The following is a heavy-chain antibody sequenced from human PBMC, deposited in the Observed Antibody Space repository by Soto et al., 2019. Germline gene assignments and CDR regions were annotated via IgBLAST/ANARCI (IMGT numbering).Heavy chain of an antibody. V-gene: IGHV3-74*01. D-gene: IGHD3-10*01. Sequence: GGSLRLSCAASGFVFEMYWMHWVRQTPGKGPEWVSRISDDGARTDYADSVKGRFTISRDNAKNSLYLQMNSLRAEDTAVYYCTRGPRPSSVGTGAFWGRGALVTVS. CDR2: ISDDGART. CDR1: GFVFEMYW. J-gene: IGHJ4*02. CDR3: TRGPRPSSVGTGAF.